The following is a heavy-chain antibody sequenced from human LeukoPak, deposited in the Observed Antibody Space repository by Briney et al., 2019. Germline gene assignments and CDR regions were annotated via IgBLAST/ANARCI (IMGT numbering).Heavy chain of an antibody. CDR3: ARRGIAAAGAQFDY. V-gene: IGHV1-2*02. CDR1: GYTFTGYY. Sequence: ASVKVSCKASGYTFTGYYTHWVRQAPGQGLEWMGWFNPNSGGTNYAQKFQGRVTMTRDTSISTAYMELSRLRSDDTAVYYCARRGIAAAGAQFDYWGQGTLVTVSS. CDR2: FNPNSGGT. D-gene: IGHD6-13*01. J-gene: IGHJ4*02.